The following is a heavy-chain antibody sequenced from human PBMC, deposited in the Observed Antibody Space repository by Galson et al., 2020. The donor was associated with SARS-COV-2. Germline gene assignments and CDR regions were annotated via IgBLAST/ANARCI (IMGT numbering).Heavy chain of an antibody. D-gene: IGHD2-21*02. J-gene: IGHJ2*01. CDR3: ARQGVNMIVLVTVPGWFFDL. V-gene: IGHV4-38-2*01. Sequence: SETLSLTCAVSGYSVSTTNYWGWVRLAPGKGLEWIGSIYPTGRTYYNPSLESRVTISVATSRNQFSLTLASVTAADTAFYYCARQGVNMIVLVTVPGWFFDLWGRGTLVTVSS. CDR2: IYPTGRT. CDR1: GYSVSTTNY.